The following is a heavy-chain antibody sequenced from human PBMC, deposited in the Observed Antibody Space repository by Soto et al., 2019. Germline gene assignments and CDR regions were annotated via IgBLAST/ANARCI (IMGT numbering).Heavy chain of an antibody. D-gene: IGHD6-13*01. CDR3: ASKGSSWYHYYYGMDV. Sequence: SETLSLTCAVYGGSFSGYYWSWIRQPPGKGLEWIGEINHSGSTNYNPSLKSRVTISVDTSKNQFSLKLSSVTAADTAVYYCASKGSSWYHYYYGMDVWGQGTTVTVSS. J-gene: IGHJ6*02. CDR2: INHSGST. CDR1: GGSFSGYY. V-gene: IGHV4-34*01.